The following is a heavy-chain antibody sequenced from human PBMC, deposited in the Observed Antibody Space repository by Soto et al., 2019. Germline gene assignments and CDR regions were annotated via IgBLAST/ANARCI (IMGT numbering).Heavy chain of an antibody. D-gene: IGHD4-17*01. J-gene: IGHJ4*02. CDR2: INPDNGNT. Sequence: ASVKVSCKASGYIFTSYALHWVRQAPGQRLEWMGWINPDNGNTKYSQKFQGRVTITRDTSATTAYMELTSLRSEDTAVYYCARRAYGDYDFEFWGQGTWVTVSS. CDR3: ARRAYGDYDFEF. CDR1: GYIFTSYA. V-gene: IGHV1-3*01.